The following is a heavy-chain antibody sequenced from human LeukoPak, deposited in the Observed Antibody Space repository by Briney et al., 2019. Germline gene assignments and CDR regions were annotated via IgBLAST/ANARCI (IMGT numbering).Heavy chain of an antibody. V-gene: IGHV4-34*01. CDR2: INHSGST. J-gene: IGHJ4*02. CDR3: ARAPYYYDSSGYYSHYFDY. CDR1: GGSFSGYC. Sequence: PSETLSLTCAVYGGSFSGYCWSWIRQPPGKGLEWIGEINHSGSTNYNPSLKSRVTISVDTSKNQFSLKLSSVTAADTAVYYCARAPYYYDSSGYYSHYFDYWGQGTLVTVSS. D-gene: IGHD3-22*01.